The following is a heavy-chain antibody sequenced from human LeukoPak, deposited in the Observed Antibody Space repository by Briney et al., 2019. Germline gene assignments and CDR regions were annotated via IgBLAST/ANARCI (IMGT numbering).Heavy chain of an antibody. CDR3: ARVDSSTWDSFDY. J-gene: IGHJ4*02. CDR2: INPNSGGT. CDR1: AYTLTGYY. V-gene: IGHV1-2*02. D-gene: IGHD6-13*01. Sequence: ASVKVSCKASAYTLTGYYLHWVRQAPGQGLEWMGWINPNSGGTNYAQKFQGRVTMTRDTSISTAYMELSSLRSDDTAVYYCARVDSSTWDSFDYWGQGTLVTVSS.